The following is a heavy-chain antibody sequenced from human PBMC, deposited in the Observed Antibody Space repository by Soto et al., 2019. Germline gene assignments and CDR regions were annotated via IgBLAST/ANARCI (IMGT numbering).Heavy chain of an antibody. V-gene: IGHV4-34*01. Sequence: PSETLSLTCAVYGGSFSGYYWSRIRQPPGKGLEWIGEINHSGSTNYNPSLKSRVTISVDTSKNQFSLKLSSVTAADTAVYYCARVAGYSSSWYPAVVWGKGTTVTVSS. D-gene: IGHD6-13*01. CDR2: INHSGST. CDR3: ARVAGYSSSWYPAVV. CDR1: GGSFSGYY. J-gene: IGHJ6*04.